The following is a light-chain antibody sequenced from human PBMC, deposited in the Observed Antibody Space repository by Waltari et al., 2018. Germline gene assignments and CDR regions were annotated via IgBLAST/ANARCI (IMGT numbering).Light chain of an antibody. Sequence: QSVLTQPPAASATPGQRVTISCSGSSSNVARNYVSWYQQLPGTAPKPLIYRNNQRPSVVPDRFSGSKSGTSASLAISGLRSEDEADYYCATWDVSLSGWVFGGGTKLTVL. J-gene: IGLJ3*02. CDR2: RNN. V-gene: IGLV1-47*01. CDR1: SSNVARNY. CDR3: ATWDVSLSGWV.